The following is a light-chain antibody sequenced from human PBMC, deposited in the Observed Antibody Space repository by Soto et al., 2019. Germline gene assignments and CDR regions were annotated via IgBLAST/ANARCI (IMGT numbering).Light chain of an antibody. V-gene: IGLV2-14*01. CDR2: EVS. J-gene: IGLJ1*01. CDR3: NSYTSSNTRV. Sequence: QSALTQPASVSGSPGQSITISCTGTSSDVGGYSRVSWYQHHPGKAPKLIIYEVSDRPSGVSNRFSGSKSGNTASLTISGLQAEDEADYYCNSYTSSNTRVFGTGTKVTFL. CDR1: SSDVGGYSR.